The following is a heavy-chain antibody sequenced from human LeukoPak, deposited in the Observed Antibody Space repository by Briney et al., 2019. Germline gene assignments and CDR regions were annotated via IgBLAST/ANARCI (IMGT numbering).Heavy chain of an antibody. CDR1: GCTFSNYA. V-gene: IGHV3-23*01. CDR3: ARDFPVAGTYYFDY. Sequence: GGSLRLSCAASGCTFSNYAMNWVRQAPGKGLEWVSAISGRADSTYYAGSVKGRFTISRDNAKNTLYLQMNSLRAEDSALYYCARDFPVAGTYYFDYWGQGTLVTVSS. D-gene: IGHD6-19*01. J-gene: IGHJ4*02. CDR2: ISGRADST.